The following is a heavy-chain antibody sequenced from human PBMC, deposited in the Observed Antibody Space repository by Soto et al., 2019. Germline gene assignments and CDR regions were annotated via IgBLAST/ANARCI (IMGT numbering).Heavy chain of an antibody. D-gene: IGHD4-4*01. CDR2: IYYTGST. CDR3: ASADYTNSWYFDL. Sequence: QVQLQESGPGLVKPSQTLSLTCTVSGGSISSGDYYWSWIRQPPGKGLEWIGYIYYTGSTYYNPYLKGRVTISVDTSKNQFSLKLTSVTAADTAVYYCASADYTNSWYFDLWGRGTLVTVSS. V-gene: IGHV4-30-4*01. J-gene: IGHJ2*01. CDR1: GGSISSGDYY.